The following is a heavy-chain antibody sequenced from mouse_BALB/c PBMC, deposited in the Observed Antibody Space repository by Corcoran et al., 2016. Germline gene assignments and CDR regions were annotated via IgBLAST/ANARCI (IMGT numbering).Heavy chain of an antibody. Sequence: EVKLLESGGGLVQPGGSLKLSCAASGFDFSRYWMSWVRQAPGKGLEWIGEINPDSSTINYTPSLKDKFIISRDNAKNTLYLQMSKVRSEDTALYYCARQLGDAMDYWGQGTSVTVSS. CDR3: ARQLGDAMDY. J-gene: IGHJ4*01. CDR1: GFDFSRYW. CDR2: INPDSSTI. V-gene: IGHV4-1*02. D-gene: IGHD4-1*01.